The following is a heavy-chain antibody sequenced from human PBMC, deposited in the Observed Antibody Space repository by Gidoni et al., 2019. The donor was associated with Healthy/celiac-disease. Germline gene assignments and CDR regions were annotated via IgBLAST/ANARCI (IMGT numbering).Heavy chain of an antibody. D-gene: IGHD3-10*01. CDR3: ARDYYGSGSYGASMDV. CDR2: IWYDGSNK. Sequence: QVQLVESGGGVVQPGRSLRLSCAASGFTFSSYGMHWVRQAPGKGLEWVAVIWYDGSNKYYADSVKGRFTISRDNSKNTLYLQMNSLRAEDTAVYYCARDYYGSGSYGASMDVWGQGTTVTVSS. V-gene: IGHV3-33*01. J-gene: IGHJ6*02. CDR1: GFTFSSYG.